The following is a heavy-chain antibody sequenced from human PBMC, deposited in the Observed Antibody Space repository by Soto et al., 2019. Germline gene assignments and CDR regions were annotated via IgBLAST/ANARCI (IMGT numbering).Heavy chain of an antibody. CDR2: ISYGGYT. CDR3: ASRNGSFVSVVDN. V-gene: IGHV4-30-4*01. J-gene: IGHJ4*02. D-gene: IGHD3-10*01. Sequence: QVQLQESGPGLVKPSQTLSLSCTVSGDSISSVDHYWSWIRQPPGKVLEWIAHISYGGYTFYNPSLQSRITMSVDTSKNQAYLKLSSVPAADTAVYYCASRNGSFVSVVDNWGQGPPVTVSS. CDR1: GDSISSVDHY.